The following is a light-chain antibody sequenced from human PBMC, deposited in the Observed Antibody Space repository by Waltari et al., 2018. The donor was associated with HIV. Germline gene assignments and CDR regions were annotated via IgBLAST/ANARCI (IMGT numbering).Light chain of an antibody. CDR1: SSNIGSNT. CDR3: ATWDDSLNGVV. J-gene: IGLJ2*01. Sequence: QSVLTQPPSASGTPGQRVTISCSGSSSNIGSNTVNWYQQLPGTAPKVLIYSNNQRPSGFPARFSGSKSGTSASLAISGLQSEDEAAYYCATWDDSLNGVVFGGGTTLTGL. V-gene: IGLV1-44*01. CDR2: SNN.